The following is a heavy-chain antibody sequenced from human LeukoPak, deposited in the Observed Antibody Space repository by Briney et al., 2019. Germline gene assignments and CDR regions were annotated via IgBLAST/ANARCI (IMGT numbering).Heavy chain of an antibody. CDR1: GYSFTSYW. D-gene: IGHD3-3*01. CDR2: IYPGDSDT. Sequence: TGESLKISCKGSGYSFTSYWIGWVRQMPGKGLEWMGIIYPGDSDTRYSPSFQGQVTISADKSISTAYLQWSSLKASNTAMYYCARRSGTIFEVVREAPYDYWGQGTLVTVSS. J-gene: IGHJ4*02. CDR3: ARRSGTIFEVVREAPYDY. V-gene: IGHV5-51*01.